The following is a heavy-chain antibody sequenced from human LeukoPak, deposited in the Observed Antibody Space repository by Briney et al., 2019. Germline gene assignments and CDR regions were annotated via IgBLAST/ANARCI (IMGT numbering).Heavy chain of an antibody. D-gene: IGHD3-22*01. J-gene: IGHJ4*02. Sequence: ASVKVSCKASGYTFTDHGISWVRQAPGHGLEWMGWISIYNANTNYAQRLQGRVTMTTDTSTNTAYMELRSLRSDDTVVYYCARTSYYYDTYYFDYWGQGTLVTVPS. CDR3: ARTSYYYDTYYFDY. V-gene: IGHV1-18*01. CDR2: ISIYNANT. CDR1: GYTFTDHG.